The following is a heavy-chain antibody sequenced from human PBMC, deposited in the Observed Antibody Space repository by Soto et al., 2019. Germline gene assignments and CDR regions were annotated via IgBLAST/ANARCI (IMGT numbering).Heavy chain of an antibody. CDR3: ASGGTTVVTLFDY. J-gene: IGHJ4*02. CDR2: IIPIFGTA. CDR1: GGTFSSYA. D-gene: IGHD4-17*01. Sequence: GASVKVSCKASGGTFSSYAISWVRQAPGQGLEWMGGIIPIFGTANYAQKFQGRVTITADESTSTAYMELSSLRSEDTAVYYCASGGTTVVTLFDYWGQGTLVTVSS. V-gene: IGHV1-69*13.